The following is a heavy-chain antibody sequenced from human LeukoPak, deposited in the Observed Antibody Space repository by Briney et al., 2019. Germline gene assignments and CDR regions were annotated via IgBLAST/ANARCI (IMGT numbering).Heavy chain of an antibody. CDR1: GGTFSSYA. CDR3: ARDADNFNAFDI. D-gene: IGHD3-9*01. J-gene: IGHJ3*02. Sequence: SVKVSCKASGGTFSSYAISWVRQAPGQGLEWMGGIIPIFGTANYAQKFQGRVTITADESTSTAYMELSSLRSEDTAVYYCARDADNFNAFDIWGQGTMVTVSS. V-gene: IGHV1-69*01. CDR2: IIPIFGTA.